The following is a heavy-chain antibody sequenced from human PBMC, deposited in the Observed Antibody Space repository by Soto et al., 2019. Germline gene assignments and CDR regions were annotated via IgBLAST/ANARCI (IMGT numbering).Heavy chain of an antibody. CDR3: AKENPGTYDSSGYELDY. D-gene: IGHD3-22*01. CDR1: GFTFSSYA. CDR2: ISGSGGST. Sequence: GGSLRLSCAASGFTFSSYAMSWVRQAPGKGLEWVSAISGSGGSTYYADSVKGRFTISRDNSKNTLYLQMNSLRAEDTAVYYCAKENPGTYDSSGYELDYWGQGTLVTVSS. J-gene: IGHJ4*02. V-gene: IGHV3-23*01.